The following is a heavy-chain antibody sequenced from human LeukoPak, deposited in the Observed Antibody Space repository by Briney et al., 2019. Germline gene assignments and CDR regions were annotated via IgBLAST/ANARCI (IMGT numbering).Heavy chain of an antibody. J-gene: IGHJ4*02. CDR2: INHSGST. CDR3: ARGPSEAGPNSYLLEQYYFDY. V-gene: IGHV4-34*01. Sequence: SETLSLTCAVYGGSFSGYYWSWIRQPPGKGLEWIGEINHSGSTNYNPSLKSRVTISVDTSKNQFSLKLSSVTAADTAVYYCARGPSEAGPNSYLLEQYYFDYWGQGTLVTVSS. CDR1: GGSFSGYY. D-gene: IGHD1-14*01.